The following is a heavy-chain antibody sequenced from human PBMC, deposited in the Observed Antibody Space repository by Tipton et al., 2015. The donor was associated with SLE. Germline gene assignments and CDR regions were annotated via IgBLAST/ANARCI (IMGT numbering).Heavy chain of an antibody. J-gene: IGHJ2*01. V-gene: IGHV4-59*11. D-gene: IGHD6-19*01. CDR3: ARRLPVAGQYWYFDL. Sequence: TLSLTCTVSGGSISSHYWSWIRQPPGKGLEWIGYIYYTGGTNYNLSLKSRVTISIDTSKNQFSLKLSSVTAADTAAYYCARRLPVAGQYWYFDLWGRGTLVTVSS. CDR1: GGSISSHY. CDR2: IYYTGGT.